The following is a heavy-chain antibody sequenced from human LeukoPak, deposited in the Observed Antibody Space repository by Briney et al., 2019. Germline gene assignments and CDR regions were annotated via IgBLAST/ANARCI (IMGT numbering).Heavy chain of an antibody. D-gene: IGHD1-26*01. V-gene: IGHV3-11*04. J-gene: IGHJ6*03. Sequence: GGTLRLSCVASGFSLSDYYMSWIRQAPGKGLEWVSYIGSTIYYADSVKGRFTISRDNAKNSLYLQMNSLRAEDTAVYYCARDRGIVGTTGYYYMDVWGKGTTVTVSS. CDR2: IGSTI. CDR3: ARDRGIVGTTGYYYMDV. CDR1: GFSLSDYY.